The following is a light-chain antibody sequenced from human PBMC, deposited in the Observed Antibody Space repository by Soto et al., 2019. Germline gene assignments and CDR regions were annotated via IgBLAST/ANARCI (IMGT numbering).Light chain of an antibody. CDR1: QSVSSSY. CDR3: QQYGSSPQT. V-gene: IGKV3-20*01. CDR2: GAS. J-gene: IGKJ1*01. Sequence: EIVLTQSPGTLSLSPGEGATLSCRASQSVSSSYLAWYQQKPGQAPRLLIYGASSRATAIPDRFSGSGSGTDFTLTLNRLDPEDFAVYYSQQYGSSPQTFGQGTKVEI.